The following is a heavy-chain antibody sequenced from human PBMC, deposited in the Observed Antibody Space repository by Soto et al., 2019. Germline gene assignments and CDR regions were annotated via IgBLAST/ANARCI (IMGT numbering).Heavy chain of an antibody. J-gene: IGHJ6*02. CDR3: TAQGLGILHSLVAV. CDR1: GASFSSISNHY. D-gene: IGHD3-16*01. V-gene: IGHV4-59*08. Sequence: QVQLQASGPGLVRPSETLSLTCTFSGASFSSISNHYCSWIRQPPGQGLEWLGYISYGGPTRYNPSLTSRRSISVDTTKNQLPPNLASVTAANTAVYSCTAQGLGILHSLVAVWRPGTTVSV. CDR2: ISYGGPT.